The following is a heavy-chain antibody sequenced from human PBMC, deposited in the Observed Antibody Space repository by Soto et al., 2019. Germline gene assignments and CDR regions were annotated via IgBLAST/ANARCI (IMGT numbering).Heavy chain of an antibody. Sequence: EVQLLESGGGLVQPGGSLTLSCAASGFTFSTYAMGWVRQAPGKGLEWVSTIQGRDDTTFYADSVRGRFTITRDNSKNIMSLQINNLRGDYTAVYYCAKEADPRCCYGVEYRGQGALVTVSS. CDR3: AKEADPRCCYGVEY. D-gene: IGHD2-2*01. J-gene: IGHJ4*02. CDR2: IQGRDDTT. CDR1: GFTFSTYA. V-gene: IGHV3-23*01.